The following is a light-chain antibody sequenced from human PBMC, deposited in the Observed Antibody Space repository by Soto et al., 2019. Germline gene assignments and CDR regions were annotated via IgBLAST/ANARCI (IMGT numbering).Light chain of an antibody. J-gene: IGLJ2*01. CDR1: SSDVGTYDF. Sequence: QSALTQPRSVSGSPGQSVTISCTGTSSDVGTYDFVSWYQQHPGKAPRLMIFDVSERPSGVPDRFSGSKSGNTASLTISGLQAEDEADYYCASYTRTTTLVFGGGTKLTVL. CDR2: DVS. CDR3: ASYTRTTTLV. V-gene: IGLV2-11*01.